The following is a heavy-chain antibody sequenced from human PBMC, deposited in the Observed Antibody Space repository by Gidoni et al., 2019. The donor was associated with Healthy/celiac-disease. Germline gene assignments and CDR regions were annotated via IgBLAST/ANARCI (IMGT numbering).Heavy chain of an antibody. J-gene: IGHJ3*02. CDR1: GFTFSRYG. Sequence: QVQLVESGGGVVPPGRSLRLSCAASGFTFSRYGMHWVRQAPGKGLEWVAVIWYDGSNKYYADSVKGRFTISRDNSKNTLYLQMNSLRAEDTAVYYCARDNRQWLAEDAFDIWGQGTMVTVSS. D-gene: IGHD6-19*01. CDR3: ARDNRQWLAEDAFDI. V-gene: IGHV3-33*01. CDR2: IWYDGSNK.